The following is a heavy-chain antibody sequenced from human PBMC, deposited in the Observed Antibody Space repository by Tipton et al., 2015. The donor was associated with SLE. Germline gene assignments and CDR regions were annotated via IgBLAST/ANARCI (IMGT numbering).Heavy chain of an antibody. CDR1: GYSFTSYW. J-gene: IGHJ4*02. Sequence: QLVQSGAEVKKPGESLKISCKGSGYSFTSYWIGWVRQMPGKGPEWMGIIYPGDSDIRYSPSFQGQVTISAGKSISTAYLQWSSLKASDTAMYYCARQGPEQQLVQYYFDYWGQGTLVTVSS. CDR2: IYPGDSDI. D-gene: IGHD6-13*01. CDR3: ARQGPEQQLVQYYFDY. V-gene: IGHV5-51*01.